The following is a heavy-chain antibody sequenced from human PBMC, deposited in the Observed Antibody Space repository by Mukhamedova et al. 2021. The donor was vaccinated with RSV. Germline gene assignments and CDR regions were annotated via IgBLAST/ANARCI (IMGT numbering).Heavy chain of an antibody. D-gene: IGHD6-19*01. J-gene: IGHJ4*02. Sequence: SFKSRVTISLDTSKNQFSLKLNSVTAADTAIYYCASHAPISGGSRGFFDYWGRGTLVTVSS. CDR3: ASHAPISGGSRGFFDY. V-gene: IGHV4-39*01.